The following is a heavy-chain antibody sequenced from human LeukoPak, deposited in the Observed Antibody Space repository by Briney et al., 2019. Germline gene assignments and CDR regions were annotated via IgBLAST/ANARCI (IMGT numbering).Heavy chain of an antibody. Sequence: GGSLRLSCAASGFTFSSYAMHWVRQAPGKGLEWVAVISYDGSNKYYADSVKGRFTISRDNSKNTLYLQMNSLRAEDTAVYYCARVFYGGKALYYYYYGMDVWGQGTTVTVSS. CDR3: ARVFYGGKALYYYYYGMDV. V-gene: IGHV3-30-3*01. CDR1: GFTFSSYA. D-gene: IGHD4-23*01. J-gene: IGHJ6*02. CDR2: ISYDGSNK.